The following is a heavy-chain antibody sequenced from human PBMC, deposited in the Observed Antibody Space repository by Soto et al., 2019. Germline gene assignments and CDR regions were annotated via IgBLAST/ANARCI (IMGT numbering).Heavy chain of an antibody. J-gene: IGHJ4*02. CDR2: INEDGSNQ. CDR3: VRDLSTGYGFGY. Sequence: DVQLVESGGALVQPGGSLRLSCTASGFDFSNYCMFWVRQAPGEGLEWVADINEDGSNQYYGDSVKGRFTISRDNARNSLYLQMSSLRGADTAVYYCVRDLSTGYGFGYWGQGTLVTVSS. D-gene: IGHD5-18*01. V-gene: IGHV3-7*05. CDR1: GFDFSNYC.